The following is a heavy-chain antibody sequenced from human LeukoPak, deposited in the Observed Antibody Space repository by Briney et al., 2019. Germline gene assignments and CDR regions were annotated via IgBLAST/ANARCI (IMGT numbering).Heavy chain of an antibody. D-gene: IGHD3-9*01. CDR1: GFTFSNAW. CDR3: ARAGAGYDILTGYGAFDI. CDR2: IKSKTDGGTT. Sequence: GGSLRLSCAASGFTFSNAWMSWVRQAPGKGLEWVGRIKSKTDGGTTDYAAPVKGRFTISRDDSKNTLYLQMNSLRAEDTAVYYCARAGAGYDILTGYGAFDIWGQGTMVTVSS. V-gene: IGHV3-15*01. J-gene: IGHJ3*02.